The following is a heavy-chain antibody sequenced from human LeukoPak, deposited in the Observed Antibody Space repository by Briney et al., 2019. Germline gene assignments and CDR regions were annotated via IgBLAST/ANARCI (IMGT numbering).Heavy chain of an antibody. CDR1: GGSISSSNW. CDR2: IYHSGST. Sequence: PGTLSLTCAVSGGSISSSNWWSWVRQPPGKGLEWIGEIYHSGSTNYNPSLKSRVTISVDKSKNQFSLKLSSVTAADTAVYYCARGSQDSSGYYSNYWGQGTLVTVSS. V-gene: IGHV4-4*03. J-gene: IGHJ4*02. D-gene: IGHD3-22*01. CDR3: ARGSQDSSGYYSNY.